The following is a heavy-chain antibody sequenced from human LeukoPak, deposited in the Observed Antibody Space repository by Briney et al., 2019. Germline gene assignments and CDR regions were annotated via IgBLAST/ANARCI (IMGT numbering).Heavy chain of an antibody. J-gene: IGHJ6*02. CDR3: ATSPYDSSGSTYGMDV. CDR1: SYSISSGYY. CDR2: IYHSGST. V-gene: IGHV4-38-2*02. D-gene: IGHD3-22*01. Sequence: SETLSLTCTVSSYSISSGYYWGWIRQPPGKGLEWIGSIYHSGSTYYNPSLKSRVTISVDTSKNQFSLKLSSVTAADTAVYYCATSPYDSSGSTYGMDVWGQGTTVTVSS.